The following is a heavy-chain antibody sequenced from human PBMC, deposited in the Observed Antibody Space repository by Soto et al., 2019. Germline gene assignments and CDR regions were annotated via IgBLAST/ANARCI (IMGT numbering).Heavy chain of an antibody. CDR3: ARNPGARPYYFDY. CDR2: IYYSGST. V-gene: IGHV4-31*03. J-gene: IGHJ4*02. D-gene: IGHD3-10*01. Sequence: SETLSLTCTVSGGSISSGGYYWSWIRQHPGKGLEWIGYIYYSGSTYYNPSLKSRVTISVDTSKNQFSLQLNSVTAADTAVHYCARNPGARPYYFDYWGQGTLVTVSS. CDR1: GGSISSGGYY.